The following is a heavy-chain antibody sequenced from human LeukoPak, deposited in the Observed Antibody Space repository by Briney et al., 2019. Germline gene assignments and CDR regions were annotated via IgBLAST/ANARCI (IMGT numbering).Heavy chain of an antibody. V-gene: IGHV4-61*02. J-gene: IGHJ6*02. CDR1: GGSISSGSYY. Sequence: SETLSLTCTVSGGSISSGSYYWSWIRQPAGKGLEWIGRIYTSGSTNYNPSLESRVTISVDTSKNQFSLKLSSVTAADTAVYYCARDSSGSPPYYYYGMDVWGQGTTVTVSS. CDR2: IYTSGST. CDR3: ARDSSGSPPYYYYGMDV. D-gene: IGHD1-26*01.